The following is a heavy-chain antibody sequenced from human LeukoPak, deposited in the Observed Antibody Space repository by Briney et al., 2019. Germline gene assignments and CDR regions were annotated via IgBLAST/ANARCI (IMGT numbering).Heavy chain of an antibody. V-gene: IGHV4-4*07. CDR3: ARESVRGGSDYYYYMDV. CDR2: IYTNAST. Sequence: SETLSLTCTVSGGSIRSYYWSWIRQPAGKGLEWIGRIYTNASTNYNPSLKGRVTMSVDKSKNQFSLKLSSVTAADTAVYFCARESVRGGSDYYYYMDVWGKGTTVTISS. CDR1: GGSIRSYY. J-gene: IGHJ6*03. D-gene: IGHD3-10*01.